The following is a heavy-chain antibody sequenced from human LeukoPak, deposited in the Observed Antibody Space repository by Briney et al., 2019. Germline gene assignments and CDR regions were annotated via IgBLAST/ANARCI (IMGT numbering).Heavy chain of an antibody. J-gene: IGHJ6*02. V-gene: IGHV4-4*07. Sequence: SETLSLTCTVSGGSISSYYWGWIRQPAGKGLEWIGRIYTSGSTNYNPSLKSRVTMSVDTSKNQFSLKLSSVTAADTAVYYCARDAPSGFGVVIHYYYGTDVWGQGATVTVSS. CDR1: GGSISSYY. D-gene: IGHD3-3*01. CDR3: ARDAPSGFGVVIHYYYGTDV. CDR2: IYTSGST.